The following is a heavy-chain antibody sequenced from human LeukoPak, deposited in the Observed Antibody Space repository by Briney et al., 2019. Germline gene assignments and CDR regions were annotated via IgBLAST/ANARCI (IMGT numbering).Heavy chain of an antibody. V-gene: IGHV3-21*01. CDR2: ISSSSSYI. J-gene: IGHJ6*03. D-gene: IGHD4-17*01. CDR1: GFTFSSYS. CDR3: AKDYGDSAVYYYYYMDA. Sequence: GGSLRLTCAASGFTFSSYSMNWVLQAPGKGLEWVSSISSSSSYIYYADSVKGRFTISRDNSKNTLYLQMNSLRAEDTAVYYCAKDYGDSAVYYYYYMDAWGKGTTVTISS.